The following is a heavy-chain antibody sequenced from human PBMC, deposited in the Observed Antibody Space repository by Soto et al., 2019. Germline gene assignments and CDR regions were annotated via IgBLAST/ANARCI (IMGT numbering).Heavy chain of an antibody. Sequence: QVQLVQSGAELKKPGSSVKVSCSASGVTFSSYAFTWVRQAPGQGLEWMGNIIPVFRTSNYAQGFQGRLTISADESTNTIYIELSSLRSEDQAVYYCEKNGSCDGGGGESWGQGTLVIVSS. CDR1: GVTFSSYA. J-gene: IGHJ4*02. D-gene: IGHD3-16*01. V-gene: IGHV1-69*18. CDR2: IIPVFRTS. CDR3: EKNGSCDGGGGES.